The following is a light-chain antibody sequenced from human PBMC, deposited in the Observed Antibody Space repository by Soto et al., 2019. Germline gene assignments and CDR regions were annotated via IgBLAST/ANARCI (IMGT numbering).Light chain of an antibody. CDR3: QQYNNWPLT. CDR1: QSVSSN. V-gene: IGKV3-15*01. Sequence: EIVMTQSPATLSVSPGERATLSCRASQSVSSNLAWYQQQPGQDPRLLIYGASTRATGLPDRFSGSWSGTEFTLIISSLQSEDFAVYYCQQYNNWPLTFGGGTKVEIK. CDR2: GAS. J-gene: IGKJ4*01.